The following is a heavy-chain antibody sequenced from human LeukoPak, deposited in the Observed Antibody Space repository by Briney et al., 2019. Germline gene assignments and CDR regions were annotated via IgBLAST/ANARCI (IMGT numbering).Heavy chain of an antibody. CDR1: GGSMSRYY. V-gene: IGHV4-59*01. Sequence: SETLSLTCTVSGGSMSRYYWNWIRQPPGKGLEWIWYIYYSGSTNYNPSLKSRVTISVDPSKNQFSLKLSSVTAADTAVYYCARMIAVAGTPHFDYWGQGTLVTVSS. D-gene: IGHD6-19*01. CDR3: ARMIAVAGTPHFDY. CDR2: IYYSGST. J-gene: IGHJ4*02.